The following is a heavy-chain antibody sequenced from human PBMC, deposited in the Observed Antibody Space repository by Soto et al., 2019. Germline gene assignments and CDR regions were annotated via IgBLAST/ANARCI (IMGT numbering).Heavy chain of an antibody. CDR3: AREFSQNGGNLYYYYYGMDV. V-gene: IGHV3-30-3*01. J-gene: IGHJ6*02. Sequence: GGSLRLSCAASGFTVSSKYMTWVRQAPGKGLEWVAVISYDGSNKYYADSVKGRFTISRDNSKNTLYLQMNSLRAEDTAVYYCAREFSQNGGNLYYYYYGMDVWGQGTTVTVSS. D-gene: IGHD2-15*01. CDR1: GFTVSSKY. CDR2: ISYDGSNK.